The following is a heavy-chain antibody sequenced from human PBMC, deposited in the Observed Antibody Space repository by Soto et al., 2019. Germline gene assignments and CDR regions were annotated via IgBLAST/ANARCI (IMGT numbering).Heavy chain of an antibody. Sequence: QVQLQQWGAGLLKPSETLSLTCAVYGGSFSGYYWSWIRQTPGKGLEWIGEINDSASTNNNPSLKSRVTILVDTPKNQFSLKLSSVTAADTAVYYCARGLLLWFGELSRRGRYYYNMEVWGKGTTVTVSS. J-gene: IGHJ6*03. D-gene: IGHD3-10*01. CDR3: ARGLLLWFGELSRRGRYYYNMEV. CDR2: INDSAST. V-gene: IGHV4-34*01. CDR1: GGSFSGYY.